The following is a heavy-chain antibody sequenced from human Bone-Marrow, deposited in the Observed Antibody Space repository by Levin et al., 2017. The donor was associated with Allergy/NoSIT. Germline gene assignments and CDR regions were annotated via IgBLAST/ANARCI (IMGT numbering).Heavy chain of an antibody. D-gene: IGHD5-18*01. V-gene: IGHV1-46*01. J-gene: IGHJ4*02. CDR1: GYTFTSYY. Sequence: GESLKISCKASGYTFTSYYMHWVRQAPGQGLEWMGIINPSGGSTSYAQKFQGRVTMTRDTSTSTVYMELSSLRSEDTAVYYCARDLYSYGLDYWGQGTLVTVSS. CDR2: INPSGGST. CDR3: ARDLYSYGLDY.